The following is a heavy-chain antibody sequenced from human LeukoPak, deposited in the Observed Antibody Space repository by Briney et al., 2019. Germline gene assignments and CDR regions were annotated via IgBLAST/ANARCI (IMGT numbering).Heavy chain of an antibody. Sequence: GGSLRLSCAASGFTFSSYSMNWVRQAPGKGLEWVSSISSSSSYIYYADSVKGRFTISRDNAKNSLYLQMNSLRAEDTAVYYCARDPPTGIAAAGTGYWGQGTLVTVSS. J-gene: IGHJ4*02. CDR2: ISSSSSYI. CDR3: ARDPPTGIAAAGTGY. D-gene: IGHD6-13*01. V-gene: IGHV3-21*01. CDR1: GFTFSSYS.